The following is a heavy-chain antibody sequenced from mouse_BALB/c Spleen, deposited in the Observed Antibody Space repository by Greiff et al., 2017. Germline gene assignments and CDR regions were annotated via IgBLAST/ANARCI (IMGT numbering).Heavy chain of an antibody. CDR2: INPSNGRT. J-gene: IGHJ4*01. D-gene: IGHD4-1*02. Sequence: QVQLQQPGAELVKPGASVKLSCKASGYTFTSYWMHWVKQRPGQGLEWIGEINPSNGRTNYNEKFKSKATLTVDKSSSTAYMQLSSLTSEDSAVYYCAKSFPTGQYAMDYWGQGTSVTGSS. CDR3: AKSFPTGQYAMDY. CDR1: GYTFTSYW. V-gene: IGHV1S81*02.